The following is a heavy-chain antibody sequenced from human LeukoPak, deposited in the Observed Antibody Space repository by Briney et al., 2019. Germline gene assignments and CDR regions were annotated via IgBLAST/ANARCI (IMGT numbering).Heavy chain of an antibody. J-gene: IGHJ4*02. V-gene: IGHV4-31*03. Sequence: SETLSLTCTVSGGSIRSGGYYWSWIRQHPGKGLEWIGYIYYGGNTYYNPSLKSRVTISLDTSKNQFSLKLSSVTAADTAVYYCAREESSWLSFDYWGQGILVTVSS. CDR2: IYYGGNT. CDR1: GGSIRSGGYY. CDR3: AREESSWLSFDY. D-gene: IGHD6-13*01.